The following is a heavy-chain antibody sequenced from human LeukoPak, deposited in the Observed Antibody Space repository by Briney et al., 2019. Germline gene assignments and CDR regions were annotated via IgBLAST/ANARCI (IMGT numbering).Heavy chain of an antibody. CDR3: ARVGSSSLYDSSRYPFDI. V-gene: IGHV3-23*01. CDR1: GFTFSSYA. CDR2: ISGSGGST. J-gene: IGHJ3*02. D-gene: IGHD6-13*01. Sequence: GGSLRLSCAASGFTFSSYAMSWVRQAPGKGLEWVSAISGSGGSTDYADSVKGRFTISRDNSKNTLYLQMNSLRAEDTAVYYCARVGSSSLYDSSRYPFDIWGQGTMVTVSS.